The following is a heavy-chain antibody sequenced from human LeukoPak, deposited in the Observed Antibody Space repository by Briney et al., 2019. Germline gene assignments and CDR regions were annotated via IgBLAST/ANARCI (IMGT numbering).Heavy chain of an antibody. Sequence: ASVKVSCKVCGCTLTQLSMHWLRPAPGKGGAGVGGFDPEDGETIYAQKFQGRVTMTEDTSTDTAYMELSSLRSEDTAVYYCATDQGEGTRLFDYWGQGTLVTVSS. CDR1: GCTLTQLS. D-gene: IGHD2-2*01. CDR2: FDPEDGET. J-gene: IGHJ4*02. V-gene: IGHV1-24*01. CDR3: ATDQGEGTRLFDY.